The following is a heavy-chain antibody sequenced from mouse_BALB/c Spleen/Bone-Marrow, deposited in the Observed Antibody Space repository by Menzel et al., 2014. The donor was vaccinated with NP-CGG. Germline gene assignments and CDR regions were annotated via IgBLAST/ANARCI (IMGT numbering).Heavy chain of an antibody. Sequence: LVESGAELVRPGSSVKISCKASGYAFSSYWMNWVKQRPRQGLEWIGQIYPGDGDTNYSGKFKGKATLTADESSSTAYMQLSSLTSEDSAVYFCAFGNYDFDYWGQGTTLTVSS. CDR2: IYPGDGDT. D-gene: IGHD2-1*01. V-gene: IGHV1-80*01. CDR3: AFGNYDFDY. CDR1: GYAFSSYW. J-gene: IGHJ2*01.